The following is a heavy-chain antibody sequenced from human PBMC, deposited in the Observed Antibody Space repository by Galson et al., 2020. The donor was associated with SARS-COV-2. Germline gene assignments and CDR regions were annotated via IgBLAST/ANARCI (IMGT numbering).Heavy chain of an antibody. CDR1: GFTFSSYS. CDR2: ISSSSSYI. CDR3: ARDRPDYYDSSGFDY. Sequence: GESLKFSCAASGFTFSSYSMNWVRQAPGKGLEWVSSISSSSSYIYYADSVKGRFTISRDNAKNSLYLQMNSLRAEDTAVYYCARDRPDYYDSSGFDYWGQGTLVTVSS. J-gene: IGHJ4*02. D-gene: IGHD3-22*01. V-gene: IGHV3-21*01.